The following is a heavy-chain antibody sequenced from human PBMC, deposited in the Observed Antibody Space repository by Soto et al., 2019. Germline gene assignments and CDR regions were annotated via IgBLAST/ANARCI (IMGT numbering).Heavy chain of an antibody. CDR3: ATEMGATQGPFDN. Sequence: PGGSLRLSCVVSVFPFGANAMSWVRQAPGKGLEWVSGLSNTGRRTSYADSVKGQFNISRDNSENTVYLQMNSLRVEDTAVYYCATEMGATQGPFDNWGQGTLVTVSS. J-gene: IGHJ4*02. CDR1: VFPFGANA. CDR2: LSNTGRRT. V-gene: IGHV3-23*01. D-gene: IGHD1-26*01.